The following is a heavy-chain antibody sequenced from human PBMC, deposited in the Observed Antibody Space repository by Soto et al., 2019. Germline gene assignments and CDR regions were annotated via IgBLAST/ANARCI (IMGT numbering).Heavy chain of an antibody. CDR3: ARDPPLSVLVVVATDDF. J-gene: IGHJ4*02. V-gene: IGHV3-21*02. CDR1: GFTFTNHN. Sequence: EVQLVESGGGLVKPGGSLRLSCAASGFTFTNHNMNWVRQAPGKGLEWVSSISSSSSFRNYADSVKGRFSISRDNDKNLVYLQMDSLRADDTAVYYCARDPPLSVLVVVATDDFWGQGTLATVSS. CDR2: ISSSSSFR. D-gene: IGHD2-21*01.